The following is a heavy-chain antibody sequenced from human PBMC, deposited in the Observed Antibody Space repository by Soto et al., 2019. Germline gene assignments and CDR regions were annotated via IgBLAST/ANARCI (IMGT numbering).Heavy chain of an antibody. CDR2: IIPIFGTA. D-gene: IGHD2-2*01. CDR1: GGTFSSYA. CDR3: ARVPSAGYCSSTSCYGGYYYYGMDV. J-gene: IGHJ6*02. Sequence: GASVKVSCKASGGTFSSYAISWVRQAPGQGLEWMGGIIPIFGTANYAQRFQGRVTITADESTSTAYMELSSLRSEETAVYYCARVPSAGYCSSTSCYGGYYYYGMDVWGQGTMVTVSS. V-gene: IGHV1-69*13.